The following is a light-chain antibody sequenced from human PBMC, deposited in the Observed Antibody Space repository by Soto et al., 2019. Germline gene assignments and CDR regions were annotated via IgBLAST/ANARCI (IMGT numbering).Light chain of an antibody. CDR2: NDT. CDR3: QSTDSSGTSVV. V-gene: IGLV3-25*03. CDR1: ALPKQF. Sequence: SYELTQPPSVSLSPGQTARITCSGDALPKQFAHWYQQKAGQAPVVLIDNDTERPSGIPERFSGSSSGTTVTLTISGLQAEDEADYYCQSTDSSGTSVVFGGGTQLTVL. J-gene: IGLJ2*01.